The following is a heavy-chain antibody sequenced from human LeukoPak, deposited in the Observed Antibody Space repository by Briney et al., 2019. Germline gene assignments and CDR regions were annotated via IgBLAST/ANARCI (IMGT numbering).Heavy chain of an antibody. CDR2: ISYDGSNK. V-gene: IGHV3-30*03. CDR1: GGSFSGYY. CDR3: ARVPVQLERRGYNWFDP. Sequence: LSLTCAVYGGSFSGYYWSWVRQAPGKGLEWVAVISYDGSNKYYADSVKGRFTISRDNSKNTLYLQMNSLRAEDTAVYYCARVPVQLERRGYNWFDPWGQGTLVTVSS. J-gene: IGHJ5*02. D-gene: IGHD1-1*01.